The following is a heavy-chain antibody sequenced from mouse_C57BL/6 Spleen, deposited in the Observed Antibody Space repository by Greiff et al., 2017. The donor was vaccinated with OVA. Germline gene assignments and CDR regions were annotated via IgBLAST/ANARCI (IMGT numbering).Heavy chain of an antibody. Sequence: VQLQQSGAELARPGASVKLSCKASGYTFTSYGISWVKQRTGQGLEWIGEIYPRSGNTYYNEKFKGKATLTADKSSSTAYMELRSLTSEDSAVYYCASGRGYYYAMDYWGQGTSVTVSS. V-gene: IGHV1-81*01. D-gene: IGHD2-2*01. CDR3: ASGRGYYYAMDY. J-gene: IGHJ4*01. CDR2: IYPRSGNT. CDR1: GYTFTSYG.